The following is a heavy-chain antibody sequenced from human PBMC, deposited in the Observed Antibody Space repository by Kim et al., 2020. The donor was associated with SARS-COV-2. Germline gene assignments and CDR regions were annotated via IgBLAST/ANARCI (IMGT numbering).Heavy chain of an antibody. Sequence: NYNPPLKSRVTISVDTSKNQFSLKLSSVTAADTAVYYCARVRVAAAGIDYWGQGTLVTVSS. J-gene: IGHJ4*02. CDR3: ARVRVAAAGIDY. V-gene: IGHV4-59*01. D-gene: IGHD6-13*01.